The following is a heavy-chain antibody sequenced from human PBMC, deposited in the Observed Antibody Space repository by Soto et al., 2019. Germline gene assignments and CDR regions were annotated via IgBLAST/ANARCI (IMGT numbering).Heavy chain of an antibody. CDR2: ISGNGGAT. Sequence: PGGSLRLSCSPSGFIFENFAMHWLRQAPGRGLEYVSSISGNGGATHHADSVRGRFTISRDNSKSILFLQMSSLRPEDTAFYYCVKDYGRNWNYVSDFWGQGTLVTVSS. J-gene: IGHJ4*02. CDR3: VKDYGRNWNYVSDF. D-gene: IGHD1-7*01. CDR1: GFIFENFA. V-gene: IGHV3-64D*08.